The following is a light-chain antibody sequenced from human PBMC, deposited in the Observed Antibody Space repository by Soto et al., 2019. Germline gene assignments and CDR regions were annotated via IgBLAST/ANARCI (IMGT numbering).Light chain of an antibody. CDR3: QQLFDSPIT. V-gene: IGKV1-5*01. CDR2: AAS. Sequence: DIQMTQSPSTLSASVGDRVTITCRASQSIGSWLALYQQKPGKAPNLLIYAASSLQSGVPSRFSGSGSGTEFSLTITSLQPEDFATYYCQQLFDSPITFGQGTRLEI. CDR1: QSIGSW. J-gene: IGKJ5*01.